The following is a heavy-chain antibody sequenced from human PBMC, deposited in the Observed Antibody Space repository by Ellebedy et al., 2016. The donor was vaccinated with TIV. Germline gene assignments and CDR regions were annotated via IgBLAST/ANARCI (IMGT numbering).Heavy chain of an antibody. D-gene: IGHD1-26*01. CDR3: ATVQWELMG. V-gene: IGHV3-30-3*01. Sequence: GGSLRLXXSASGFTFSNFNMHWVRQAPGKGLEWVAAISYDAVNKYYADNVKGRFTVSRDNSKNTLSLQVNSLIREDTAIYYCATVQWELMGWGRGILVTVSS. CDR1: GFTFSNFN. CDR2: ISYDAVNK. J-gene: IGHJ4*02.